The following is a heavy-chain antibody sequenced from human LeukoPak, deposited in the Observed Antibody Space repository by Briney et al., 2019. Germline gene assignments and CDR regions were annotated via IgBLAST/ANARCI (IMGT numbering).Heavy chain of an antibody. CDR3: ARSDYDSSGYYRN. V-gene: IGHV4-59*01. D-gene: IGHD3-22*01. Sequence: SETLSLTCTVYDGSSSSYYWSWIRKPPGTGPEWIGYIYYSGSTNYNPSLKSRVTISVDTSKNQFSLKLSSVTAADTAVYYCARSDYDSSGYYRNWGQGTLVTVSS. CDR2: IYYSGST. CDR1: DGSSSSYY. J-gene: IGHJ4*02.